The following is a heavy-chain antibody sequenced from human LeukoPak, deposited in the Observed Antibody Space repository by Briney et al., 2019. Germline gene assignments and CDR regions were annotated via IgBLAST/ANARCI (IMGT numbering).Heavy chain of an antibody. J-gene: IGHJ6*02. CDR1: GFTFSSYA. V-gene: IGHV3-23*01. CDR2: ISNSGDST. Sequence: GGSLRLSCAASGFTFSSYAMSWVRQAPGKGLEWVSAISNSGDSTFYAGSVKGRFTISRDVSKNTLYLQMNSLRAEDTAVYYCAQGSGYDFGYYYYGMDVWGQGTTVTVSS. CDR3: AQGSGYDFGYYYYGMDV. D-gene: IGHD5-12*01.